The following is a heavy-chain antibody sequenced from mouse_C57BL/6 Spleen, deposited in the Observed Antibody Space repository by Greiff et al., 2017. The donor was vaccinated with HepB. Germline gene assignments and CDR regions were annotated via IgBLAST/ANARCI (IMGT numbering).Heavy chain of an antibody. D-gene: IGHD1-1*01. V-gene: IGHV5-4*03. CDR1: GFTFSSYA. CDR2: ISDGGSYT. J-gene: IGHJ1*03. Sequence: EVQLQESGGGLVKPGGSLKLSCAASGFTFSSYAMSWVRQTPEKRLEWVATISDGGSYTYYPDNVKGRFTISRDNAKNNLYLQMSHLKSEDTAMYYCARRTTVWYFDVWGTGTTVTVSS. CDR3: ARRTTVWYFDV.